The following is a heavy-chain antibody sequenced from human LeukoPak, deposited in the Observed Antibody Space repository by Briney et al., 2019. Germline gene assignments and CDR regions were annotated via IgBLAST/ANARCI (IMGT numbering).Heavy chain of an antibody. V-gene: IGHV3-9*01. D-gene: IGHD2-2*01. CDR2: ITWNRDNI. Sequence: GGSLRLSCTVSGFTFDDYAMHWVRHTPGKGLEWVAGITWNRDNIGYGDSVKGRFTISRDNVKNVLYLQMNSLRPEDTALYYCPKNLSSRITPPPVLAVWGQGTTVIVS. CDR1: GFTFDDYA. CDR3: PKNLSSRITPPPVLAV. J-gene: IGHJ6*02.